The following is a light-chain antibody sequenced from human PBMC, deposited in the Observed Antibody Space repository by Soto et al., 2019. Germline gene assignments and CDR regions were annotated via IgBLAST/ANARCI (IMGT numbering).Light chain of an antibody. V-gene: IGKV4-1*01. CDR1: QNIFFPVNNKHF. J-gene: IGKJ5*01. CDR3: QHYYTTPIT. CDR2: WAS. Sequence: DIVMTQSPDSLAMALGERARISHPCSQNIFFPVNNKHFLAWYQNKTGQSLKLLIYWASTRESGVPDRLSGSASGTNFTLTITNLQPEELAIYYCQHYYTTPITFGQGTRLEIK.